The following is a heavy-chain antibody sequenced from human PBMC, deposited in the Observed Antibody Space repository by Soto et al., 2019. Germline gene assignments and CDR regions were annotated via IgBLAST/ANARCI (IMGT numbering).Heavy chain of an antibody. CDR3: AKEQGIAVAVVGAFDI. J-gene: IGHJ3*02. Sequence: PGGSLRLSCAASGFTFSSYAMSWVRQAPGKGLEWVSAISGSGGSTYYADSVKGRFTISRDNSKNTLYLQMNSLRAEDTAVYYCAKEQGIAVAVVGAFDIWGQGTMVTASS. V-gene: IGHV3-23*01. CDR1: GFTFSSYA. CDR2: ISGSGGST. D-gene: IGHD6-19*01.